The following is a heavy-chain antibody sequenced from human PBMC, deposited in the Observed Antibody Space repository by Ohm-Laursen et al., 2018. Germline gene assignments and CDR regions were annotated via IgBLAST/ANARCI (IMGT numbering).Heavy chain of an antibody. J-gene: IGHJ4*02. CDR1: GFTLSSNS. Sequence: SLRLSCAASGFTLSSNSMNWVRQAPGKGLEWVSSISSSSSYIYYADSVKGRFTISRDNAKNSLYLQMNSLRAEDTAVYYCALGGYYDFWSGYEGAYWGQGTLVTVSS. CDR3: ALGGYYDFWSGYEGAY. CDR2: ISSSSSYI. V-gene: IGHV3-21*01. D-gene: IGHD3-3*01.